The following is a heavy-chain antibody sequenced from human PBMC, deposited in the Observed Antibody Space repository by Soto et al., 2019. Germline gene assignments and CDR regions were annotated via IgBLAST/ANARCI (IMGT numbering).Heavy chain of an antibody. Sequence: SQTLSLTCAISGDSVSSNSAAWNWIRQSPSRGLEWLGRTYYRSKWYNDYAASVKSRITINPDTSKNQFSLQLNSVTPEDTAVYYCAREYYCSGGSCRNWFDPWGQGTLVTVSS. J-gene: IGHJ5*02. V-gene: IGHV6-1*01. CDR3: AREYYCSGGSCRNWFDP. CDR2: TYYRSKWYN. D-gene: IGHD2-15*01. CDR1: GDSVSSNSAA.